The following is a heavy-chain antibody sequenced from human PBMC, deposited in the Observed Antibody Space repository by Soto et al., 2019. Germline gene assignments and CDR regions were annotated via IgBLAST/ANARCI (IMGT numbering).Heavy chain of an antibody. CDR2: IIPIFGTA. Sequence: AVKVSCKASGGTFSSYAISWVRQAPGQGLEWMGGIIPIFGTADYAQKFQGRVTITADESTSTGNMELSSLRSEDTAVYYCASHYYRSGYYSRGTDYRGQG. V-gene: IGHV1-69*13. CDR3: ASHYYRSGYYSRGTDY. CDR1: GGTFSSYA. J-gene: IGHJ4*02. D-gene: IGHD3-22*01.